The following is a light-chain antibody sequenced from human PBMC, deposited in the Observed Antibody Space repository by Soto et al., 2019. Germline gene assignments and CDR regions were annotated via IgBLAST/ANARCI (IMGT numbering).Light chain of an antibody. CDR2: DTS. CDR3: QQYQNSPRT. Sequence: ETVLTQSPGTLSLSPGERATVSCRASQSVGGSSLAWYQQRPGQAPRLLIYDTSKRATGIPDRFSGSGSETDFTLTISRLEPEDFAVYYCQQYQNSPRTFGQGTKVEIK. CDR1: QSVGGSS. J-gene: IGKJ1*01. V-gene: IGKV3-20*01.